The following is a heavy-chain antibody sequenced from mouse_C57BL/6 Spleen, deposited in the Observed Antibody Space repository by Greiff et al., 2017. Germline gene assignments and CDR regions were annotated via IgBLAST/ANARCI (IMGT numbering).Heavy chain of an antibody. J-gene: IGHJ4*01. Sequence: EVQLQESGAELVKPGASVKLSCTASGFNINDYYMNWVKQRTEQGLEWIGRIDPEDGETKYAPKFQGKATITVATSSNTAYLQLSSLTSEDTAVYYSASSMGHYDYDSSYDAMDYWGQGTLVTVSA. V-gene: IGHV14-2*01. D-gene: IGHD1-1*01. CDR3: ASSMGHYDYDSSYDAMDY. CDR1: GFNINDYY. CDR2: IDPEDGET.